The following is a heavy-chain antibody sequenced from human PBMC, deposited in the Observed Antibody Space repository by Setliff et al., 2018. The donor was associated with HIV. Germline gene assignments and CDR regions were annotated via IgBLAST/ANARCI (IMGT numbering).Heavy chain of an antibody. CDR3: AKNARDYYYYYMDV. CDR2: IRYDGSDK. J-gene: IGHJ6*03. Sequence: GGSLRLSCAASGFTFSSHGMYWVRQAPGKGLEWVASIRYDGSDKYYADSVKGRFTISRDNSKNTLYLQMNSLRTEDTAVYYCAKNARDYYYYYMDVWGKGTTVTVSS. V-gene: IGHV3-30*02. CDR1: GFTFSSHG.